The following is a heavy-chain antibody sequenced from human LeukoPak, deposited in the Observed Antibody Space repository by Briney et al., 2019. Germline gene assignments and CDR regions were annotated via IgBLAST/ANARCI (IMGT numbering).Heavy chain of an antibody. J-gene: IGHJ4*02. CDR1: GGSISSSNW. Sequence: SGTLSLTCAVSGGSISSSNWWSWVRQPPGKGLEWIGEIYHSGSTNYNPSLKSRVTISVDKSMNQFSLKLSSVTAADTAVYYCASIAAAGSRPIDYWGQGTLVTVSS. CDR3: ASIAAAGSRPIDY. CDR2: IYHSGST. V-gene: IGHV4-4*02. D-gene: IGHD6-13*01.